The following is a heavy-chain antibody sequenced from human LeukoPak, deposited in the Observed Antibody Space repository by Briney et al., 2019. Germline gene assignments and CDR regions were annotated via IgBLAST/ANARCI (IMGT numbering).Heavy chain of an antibody. D-gene: IGHD3-3*01. CDR2: ISGSGGST. CDR1: GFTFSSYA. CDR3: AKVFGRVGTFDY. V-gene: IGHV3-23*01. J-gene: IGHJ4*02. Sequence: GGSLRLSCAASGFTFSSYAMSWVRQAPGRGLEWVSAISGSGGSTYYADSVKGRFTISRDNSKNTLYLQMNSLRAEDTAVYYCAKVFGRVGTFDYWGQGTLVTVSS.